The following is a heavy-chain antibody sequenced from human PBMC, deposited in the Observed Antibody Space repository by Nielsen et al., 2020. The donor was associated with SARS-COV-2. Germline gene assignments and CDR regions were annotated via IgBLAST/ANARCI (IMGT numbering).Heavy chain of an antibody. J-gene: IGHJ6*02. CDR3: ARAYCSGGSCYDDLGMDV. CDR2: IIPIFGTA. V-gene: IGHV1-69*01. Sequence: WVRQAPGQGLEWMGGIIPIFGTANYAQKFQGRVTITADESTSTAYMELSSLRSEDTAVYYCARAYCSGGSCYDDLGMDVWGQGTTVTVSS. D-gene: IGHD2-15*01.